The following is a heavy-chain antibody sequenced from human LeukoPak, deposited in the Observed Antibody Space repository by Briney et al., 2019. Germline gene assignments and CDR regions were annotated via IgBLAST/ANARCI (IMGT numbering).Heavy chain of an antibody. CDR1: GFTFSSYE. Sequence: PGGSLRLSCAASGFTFSSYEMNWVRQAPGKGLEWVSYISSTGGIIYYADSVKGRFTISRDNAKRSLFLQMNSLRAEDTAVYYCARAPYDSRDYSFDYWGQRTLVTVSS. J-gene: IGHJ4*02. D-gene: IGHD3-22*01. V-gene: IGHV3-48*03. CDR3: ARAPYDSRDYSFDY. CDR2: ISSTGGII.